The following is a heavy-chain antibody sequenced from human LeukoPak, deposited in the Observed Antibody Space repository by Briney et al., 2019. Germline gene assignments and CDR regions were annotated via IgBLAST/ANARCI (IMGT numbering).Heavy chain of an antibody. CDR3: ARPDRGSYSLDY. Sequence: GGSLRLSCAASGFTLSSYSMNWVRQAPGKGLEWVSSISSSSSYIYYADSVKGRFTISRDNAKNSLYLQMNSLRAEDTAVYYCARPDRGSYSLDYWGQGTLVTVSS. CDR2: ISSSSSYI. J-gene: IGHJ4*02. V-gene: IGHV3-21*01. CDR1: GFTLSSYS. D-gene: IGHD1-26*01.